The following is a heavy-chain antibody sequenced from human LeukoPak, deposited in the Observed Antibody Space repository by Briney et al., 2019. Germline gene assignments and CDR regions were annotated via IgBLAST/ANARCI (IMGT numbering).Heavy chain of an antibody. CDR1: GFTFSGSA. CDR2: IRSRDNSYAT. D-gene: IGHD3-22*01. V-gene: IGHV3-73*01. CDR3: TGTYYYDSSGYQT. J-gene: IGHJ4*02. Sequence: GGSLRLSCAASGFTFSGSAMHWVRQASGKGLEWVGRIRSRDNSYATAYAASVKGRFTISRDDSKNTAYLQMNSLKTEDTAVYYCTGTYYYDSSGYQTWGQGTLVTVSS.